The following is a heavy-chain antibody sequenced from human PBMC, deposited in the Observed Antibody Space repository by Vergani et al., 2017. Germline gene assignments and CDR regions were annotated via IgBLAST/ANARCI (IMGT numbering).Heavy chain of an antibody. V-gene: IGHV1-69*13. D-gene: IGHD3-22*01. CDR2: IIPIFGTA. CDR1: GGTFSSYA. J-gene: IGHJ4*02. Sequence: QVQLVQSGAEVKKPGSSVKVSCKASGGTFSSYAISWVRQAPVQGLDWMGRIIPIFGTANYAQKFQGRVTITANESTSTAYMELSSLRSEDTAVYYCAVDYYDSSGYPSFFDYWGQGTLVTVSS. CDR3: AVDYYDSSGYPSFFDY.